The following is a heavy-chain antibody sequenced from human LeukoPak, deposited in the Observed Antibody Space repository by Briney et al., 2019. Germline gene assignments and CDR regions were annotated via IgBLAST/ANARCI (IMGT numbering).Heavy chain of an antibody. V-gene: IGHV1-18*01. CDR1: GYTFTNYY. Sequence: ASVKVSCKAPGYTFTNYYINWVRQAPGQGLEWMGWISAYNFNTNYAQKLQGRVTMTTDTSTSTAYMELRSLRSDDTAIYYCARGTAQPHDYWGQGTQVTVSS. J-gene: IGHJ4*02. CDR2: ISAYNFNT. D-gene: IGHD2-2*01. CDR3: ARGTAQPHDY.